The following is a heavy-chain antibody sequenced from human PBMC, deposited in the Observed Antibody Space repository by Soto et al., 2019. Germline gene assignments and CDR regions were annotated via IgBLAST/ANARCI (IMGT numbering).Heavy chain of an antibody. D-gene: IGHD3-3*01. CDR2: ISGSGRGA. Sequence: WGSLRLSCVASGISFSRYAITWGRHSPFGGLEWVSSISGSGRGAYYADSVRGRFTISRDNSQNTLYLQMDSLRADDTAVHYCAKGSEPPIWSGNLPGPNFDSWGQGTLVTVSS. CDR1: GISFSRYA. CDR3: AKGSEPPIWSGNLPGPNFDS. J-gene: IGHJ4*02. V-gene: IGHV3-23*01.